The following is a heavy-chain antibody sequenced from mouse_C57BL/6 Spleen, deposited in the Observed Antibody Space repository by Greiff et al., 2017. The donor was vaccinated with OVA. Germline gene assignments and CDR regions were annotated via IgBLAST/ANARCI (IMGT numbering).Heavy chain of an antibody. Sequence: QVQLKESGPELVKPGASVKISCKASGYAFSSSWMNWVKQRPGKGLEWIGRIYPGDGDTNYNGKFKGKATLTADKSSSTAYMQLSSLTSEDSAVYFCASYERRYFDVWGTGTTVTVSS. CDR1: GYAFSSSW. V-gene: IGHV1-82*01. D-gene: IGHD2-3*01. J-gene: IGHJ1*03. CDR3: ASYERRYFDV. CDR2: IYPGDGDT.